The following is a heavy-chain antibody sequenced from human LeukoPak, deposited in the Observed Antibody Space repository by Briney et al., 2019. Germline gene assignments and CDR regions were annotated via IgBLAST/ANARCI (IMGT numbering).Heavy chain of an antibody. J-gene: IGHJ4*02. Sequence: HPGGSLRLSCAASGFTFSSYEMNWVRQAPGKGLEWVSAISGSGGSTYYADSVKGRFTISRDNSKNTLYLQMNSLRAEDTAVYYCAKVPNYDSSGYYPPPTVYFDYWGQGTLVTVSS. CDR1: GFTFSSYE. CDR2: ISGSGGST. V-gene: IGHV3-23*01. D-gene: IGHD3-22*01. CDR3: AKVPNYDSSGYYPPPTVYFDY.